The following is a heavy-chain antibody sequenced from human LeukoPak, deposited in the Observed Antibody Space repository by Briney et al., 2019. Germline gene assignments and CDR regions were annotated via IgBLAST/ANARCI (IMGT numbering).Heavy chain of an antibody. CDR1: GYTFTRYA. CDR2: VNTNTGDP. V-gene: IGHV7-4-1*02. Sequence: GASVKVSCKASGYTFTRYAMNWVRQAPGQGLEWKGWVNTNTGDPTYAQGFTGRFVFSLDTSVSTAYLQISSLKAEDTAVYYCARAYYYDSSGPPETSGYFGYWGQGTLVTVSS. D-gene: IGHD3-22*01. J-gene: IGHJ4*02. CDR3: ARAYYYDSSGPPETSGYFGY.